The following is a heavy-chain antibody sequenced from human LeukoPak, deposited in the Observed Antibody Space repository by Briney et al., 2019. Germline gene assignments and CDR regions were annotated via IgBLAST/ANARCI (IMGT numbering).Heavy chain of an antibody. CDR2: INPKSGGT. D-gene: IGHD3-16*01. J-gene: IGHJ4*02. V-gene: IGHV1-2*02. CDR3: ARRGSTSDSAYFLDS. Sequence: ASVKVSCKASGYTFTGYYIHWVRQAPGQGLEWMGWINPKSGGTKYAQKFQGRVTMTRDTSISTAYMDLSRLRSDDTGVYYCARRGSTSDSAYFLDSWGQGTLATVSS. CDR1: GYTFTGYY.